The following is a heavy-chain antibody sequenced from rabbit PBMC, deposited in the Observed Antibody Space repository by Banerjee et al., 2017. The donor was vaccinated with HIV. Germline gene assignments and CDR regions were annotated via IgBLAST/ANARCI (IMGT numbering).Heavy chain of an antibody. CDR3: ASSNTYWSTDYGAPNDL. Sequence: QSLVESGGDLVMPGASLTLPCTASGFSLSSRYWICWVRQAPGKGLEWIACIYAGSSGNTYYASWAKGRFTISKTSSTPVTLQMTSLTAADTATYFCASSNTYWSTDYGAPNDLWGPGTLVTVS. D-gene: IGHD2-1*01. CDR1: GFSLSSRYW. J-gene: IGHJ4*01. CDR2: IYAGSSGNT. V-gene: IGHV1S40*01.